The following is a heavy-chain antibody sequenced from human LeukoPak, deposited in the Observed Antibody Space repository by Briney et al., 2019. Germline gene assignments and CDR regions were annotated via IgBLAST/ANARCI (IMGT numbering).Heavy chain of an antibody. D-gene: IGHD1-1*01. J-gene: IGHJ3*01. V-gene: IGHV4-59*08. CDR3: ARGRPGIVN. CDR2: IYYSGST. Sequence: SETLSLTCTVPGGSISSYYWSWIRQPPGKGLEWIGYIYYSGSTNYNPSLKSRVTISVDTSKNQFSLKLSSVTAADTAVYYCARGRPGIVNWGQGTMVTVSS. CDR1: GGSISSYY.